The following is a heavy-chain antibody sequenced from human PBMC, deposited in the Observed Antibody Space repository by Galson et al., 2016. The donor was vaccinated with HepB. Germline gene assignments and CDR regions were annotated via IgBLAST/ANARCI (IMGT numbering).Heavy chain of an antibody. CDR1: GYSFTTYW. D-gene: IGHD2-15*01. Sequence: QSGAEVKKPGESLRISCKGSGYSFTTYWISWVRQVPGKGLEWMGRIDPSDSYTKYSPSFLGHVTIPTDRSISTAYLQWSSLKASDTAMYYCARDPGYCSPSGCPRGPRWGQGTLVTVSS. CDR2: IDPSDSYT. CDR3: ARDPGYCSPSGCPRGPR. J-gene: IGHJ4*02. V-gene: IGHV5-10-1*01.